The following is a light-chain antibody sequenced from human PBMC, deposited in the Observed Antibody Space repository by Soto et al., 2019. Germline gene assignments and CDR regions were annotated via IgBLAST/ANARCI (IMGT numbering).Light chain of an antibody. CDR3: SSFTSSDTWV. Sequence: QSALTQPASVSGSPGQSITISCTGTSSDVGSDKYVSWYQQHPGKAPKLMIYEVSNRPSGVSNRFSGSKSGNTASLTISGLQAEDESDYYCSSFTSSDTWVFGGGTKLTVL. CDR1: SSDVGSDKY. CDR2: EVS. V-gene: IGLV2-14*01. J-gene: IGLJ3*02.